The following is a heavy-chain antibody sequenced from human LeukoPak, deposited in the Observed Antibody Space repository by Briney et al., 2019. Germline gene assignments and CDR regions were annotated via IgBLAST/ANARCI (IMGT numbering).Heavy chain of an antibody. CDR1: GGSMNNYY. CDR3: ARHPFSAPFDY. Sequence: SQTLSLTCTVSGGSMNNYYWSCIRHTPGKGLEWIAYAYHTGHTHYNPSLKSRVTISLATSKNQVPLKVNSVTATDTAVYYCARHPFSAPFDYWGQGTLVTVSS. D-gene: IGHD6-19*01. J-gene: IGHJ4*02. V-gene: IGHV4-59*08. CDR2: AYHTGHT.